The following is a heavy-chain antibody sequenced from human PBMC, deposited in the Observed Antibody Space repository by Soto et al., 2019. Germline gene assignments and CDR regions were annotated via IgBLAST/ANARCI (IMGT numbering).Heavy chain of an antibody. J-gene: IGHJ4*02. D-gene: IGHD2-15*01. CDR2: IYYSGST. CDR1: GGSTSYYY. V-gene: IGHV4-59*01. Sequence: SETLSLTCTVSGGSTSYYYWSWIRQPPGKGLEWIGYIYYSGSTNYNPSLKSRLTMSVDRSKSQCSVKLTSVTAEDTAVYYCARLTQGYCSGGSCASTTRTFHYWGQGTLVTVS. CDR3: ARLTQGYCSGGSCASTTRTFHY.